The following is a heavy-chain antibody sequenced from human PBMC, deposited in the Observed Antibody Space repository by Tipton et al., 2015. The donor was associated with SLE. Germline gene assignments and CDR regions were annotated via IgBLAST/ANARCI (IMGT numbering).Heavy chain of an antibody. CDR1: GGSINSDGSY. V-gene: IGHV4-31*03. D-gene: IGHD3-10*01. CDR2: INYVGNT. CDR3: ARDRPGVWFDP. J-gene: IGHJ5*02. Sequence: TLSLTCTVSGGSINSDGSYWSWIRQHPGKGLEWIGYINYVGNTYNNPSLRSRVIITKDASKNQFSLNLSSVTAADTAVYYCARDRPGVWFDPWGQGTLVIVSS.